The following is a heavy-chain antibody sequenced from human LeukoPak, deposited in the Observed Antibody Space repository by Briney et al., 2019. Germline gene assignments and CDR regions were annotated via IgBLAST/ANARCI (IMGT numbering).Heavy chain of an antibody. CDR2: VSDTGRA. Sequence: SETLSLTCTVSGGSITGYYWTWIRQPAGKGLEWIGRVSDTGRAYYNPSLERRVTISLDTSNNRFSLKVTSVTAADTAVYYCASRPRGGRGRYAFDIWGQGTMVTVSS. CDR3: ASRPRGGRGRYAFDI. J-gene: IGHJ3*02. D-gene: IGHD3-10*01. V-gene: IGHV4-4*07. CDR1: GGSITGYY.